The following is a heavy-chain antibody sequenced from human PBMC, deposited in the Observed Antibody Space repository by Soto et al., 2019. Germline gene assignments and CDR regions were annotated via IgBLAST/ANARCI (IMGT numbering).Heavy chain of an antibody. CDR1: GDYISNSDHY. CDR2: IDYRGRT. J-gene: IGHJ6*02. Sequence: PSATLSLTCTVSGDYISNSDHYWNWIGQSPGKGLEWIASIDYRGRTYYNPSLKSRVVISADTSKNHFSLKLRSVTAADTALYFCARDWHYYYGFDVWGQLTKVTDSS. CDR3: ARDWHYYYGFDV. V-gene: IGHV4-30-4*01.